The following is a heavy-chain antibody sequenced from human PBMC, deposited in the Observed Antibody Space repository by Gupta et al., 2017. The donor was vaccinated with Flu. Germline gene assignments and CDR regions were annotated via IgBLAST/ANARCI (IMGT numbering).Heavy chain of an antibody. D-gene: IGHD3-9*01. J-gene: IGHJ4*02. CDR3: ARARGNDWYLDY. V-gene: IGHV3-21*06. Sequence: KGRFTISKDNAENSLYLQMNSLRAEDTAVYYCARARGNDWYLDYWGQGTLVTVSS.